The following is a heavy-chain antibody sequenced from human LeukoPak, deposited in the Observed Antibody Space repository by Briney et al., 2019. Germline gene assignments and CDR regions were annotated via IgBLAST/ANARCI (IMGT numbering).Heavy chain of an antibody. CDR1: GYTFTNYA. D-gene: IGHD3-16*01. J-gene: IGHJ4*02. Sequence: GASVKVSCKASGYTFTNYAMNWVRQAPGQRLEWMGWINPNSGDTIYAQKFQGRVTMTRDTSISTAYMELSRLRFDDTAVYFCATTAPNDYSRPDYWGQGHLVTVSS. CDR2: INPNSGDT. V-gene: IGHV1-2*02. CDR3: ATTAPNDYSRPDY.